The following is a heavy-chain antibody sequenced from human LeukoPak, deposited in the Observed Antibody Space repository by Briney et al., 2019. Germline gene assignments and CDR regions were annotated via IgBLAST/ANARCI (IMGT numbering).Heavy chain of an antibody. V-gene: IGHV4-39*01. CDR1: GGSISSSSYY. CDR2: IFYTGST. Sequence: PSETLSLTCTVSGGSISSSSYYWGWIRQPPGKGLEWIGNIFYTGSTYYTPSLKSRVTISVDTSKNQFSLKVSSVTAADTAVYYCARRAGFRAFDIWGQGTMVTVPS. J-gene: IGHJ3*02. CDR3: ARRAGFRAFDI.